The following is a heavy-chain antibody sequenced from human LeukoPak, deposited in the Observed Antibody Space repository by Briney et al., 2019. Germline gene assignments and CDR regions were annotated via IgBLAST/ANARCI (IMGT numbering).Heavy chain of an antibody. V-gene: IGHV3-9*01. D-gene: IGHD3-10*01. CDR2: ISWNSGSI. CDR3: AKSRSGSYYNGQIDY. CDR1: GFTFDDYA. Sequence: GGSLRLSCAASGFTFDDYAMHWVRQAPGKGLEWVSGISWNSGSIGYADSVKGRFTISRDNAKNSLYLQMNSLRAEDTALYYCAKSRSGSYYNGQIDYWGQGTLVTVSS. J-gene: IGHJ4*02.